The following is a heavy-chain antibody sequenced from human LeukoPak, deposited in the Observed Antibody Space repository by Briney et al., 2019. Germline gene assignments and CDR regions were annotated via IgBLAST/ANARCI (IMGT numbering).Heavy chain of an antibody. Sequence: ASVKVSCKASGYTFTNYGISWVRQAPGQGLEWMGYIIAYNGNTNYAQNFQGRVTMTTDTSTSTAYMELRSLRSDDTAVYYCARDLVRGRRKWEDNGMDVWGQGTRVTVSS. V-gene: IGHV1-18*01. D-gene: IGHD1-26*01. CDR1: GYTFTNYG. J-gene: IGHJ6*02. CDR2: IIAYNGNT. CDR3: ARDLVRGRRKWEDNGMDV.